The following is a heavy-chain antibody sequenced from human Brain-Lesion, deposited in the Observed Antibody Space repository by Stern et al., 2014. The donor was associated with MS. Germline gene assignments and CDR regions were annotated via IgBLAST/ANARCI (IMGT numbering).Heavy chain of an antibody. Sequence: VQLVESGGGVVQPGRPLRLSCAASGFTFSSFGMHWVRQAPGKALACVAVISYDGSNKYYADSVKGRFTISRDNSKNTLYMQMNSLRAEDTAVYYCAKDRQWLTYFFDYWGQGSLVTVSS. CDR1: GFTFSSFG. V-gene: IGHV3-30*18. CDR3: AKDRQWLTYFFDY. CDR2: ISYDGSNK. J-gene: IGHJ4*02. D-gene: IGHD3-22*01.